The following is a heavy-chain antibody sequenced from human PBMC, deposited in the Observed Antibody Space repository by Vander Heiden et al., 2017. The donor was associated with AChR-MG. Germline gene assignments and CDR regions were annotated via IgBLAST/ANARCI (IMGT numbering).Heavy chain of an antibody. CDR2: IKQDGSYK. J-gene: IGHJ4*02. CDR3: VRSRGGDDQFFDY. Sequence: EVQLVESGGGLVQSGGSLRLSCAASGFTFSSCWMNWVRQAPGKGLEWVANIKQDGSYKNFVDSVKGRFIISRDNAKNSLYLQMNSLGAEDTAMYYCVRSRGGDDQFFDYWGQGTLVTVSS. V-gene: IGHV3-7*01. CDR1: GFTFSSCW. D-gene: IGHD3-16*01.